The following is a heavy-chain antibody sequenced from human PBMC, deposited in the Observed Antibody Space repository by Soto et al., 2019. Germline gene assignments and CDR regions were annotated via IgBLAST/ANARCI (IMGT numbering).Heavy chain of an antibody. CDR3: ARGMITFMGGAFDP. D-gene: IGHD3-16*01. Sequence: QVQLQESGPGLVKPSGTLSLTCAVSGGSISSSNWWSWVRQPPGKGLEWIGEIYHSGSTNYNPSLGSRVTISVDKAKNQFSLKLSSVTAADTAVYYCARGMITFMGGAFDPWGQGTLVTVSS. V-gene: IGHV4-4*02. J-gene: IGHJ5*02. CDR1: GGSISSSNW. CDR2: IYHSGST.